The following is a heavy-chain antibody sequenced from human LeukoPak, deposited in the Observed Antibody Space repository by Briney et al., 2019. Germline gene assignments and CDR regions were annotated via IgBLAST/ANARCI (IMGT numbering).Heavy chain of an antibody. CDR3: ARGKCSSTSCYRSRADWFDP. Sequence: SETLSLPCAVYGGSFRGYYWRWIRQPPGKGGEWMGEINHSGSTNYNPSLKSRVTISVDTSKNQFSLKLSSVTAADTAVYYRARGKCSSTSCYRSRADWFDPWGQGTLVTVSS. J-gene: IGHJ5*02. CDR1: GGSFRGYY. V-gene: IGHV4-34*01. D-gene: IGHD2-2*02. CDR2: INHSGST.